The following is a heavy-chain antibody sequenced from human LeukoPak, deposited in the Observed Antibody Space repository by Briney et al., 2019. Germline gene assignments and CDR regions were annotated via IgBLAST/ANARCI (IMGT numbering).Heavy chain of an antibody. CDR1: GGTFSSYA. V-gene: IGHV1-69*05. Sequence: SVKVSCKASGGTFSSYAISWVRQAPGQGLEWMGGIIPIFGTGNYAQKLQGRVTMTTDTSTSTAYMELRSLRSDDTAVYYCARVGETYYDILTGYYSDYYYGMDVWGQGTTVTVSS. D-gene: IGHD3-9*01. CDR3: ARVGETYYDILTGYYSDYYYGMDV. CDR2: IIPIFGTG. J-gene: IGHJ6*02.